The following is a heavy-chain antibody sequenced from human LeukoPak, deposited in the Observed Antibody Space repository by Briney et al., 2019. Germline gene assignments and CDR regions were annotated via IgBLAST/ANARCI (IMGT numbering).Heavy chain of an antibody. J-gene: IGHJ4*02. Sequence: GGSLRLSCAASGFTFRYAWMKWVRQAPGKGLEWVGRIKANSDGGTADYAAPVKGRFTISRDDSNNVLYLQMNSLKTEDTGVYYCTTGTMGSGNSDHWGQGTLVTVSS. CDR3: TTGTMGSGNSDH. V-gene: IGHV3-15*01. CDR1: GFTFRYAW. CDR2: IKANSDGGTA. D-gene: IGHD3-10*01.